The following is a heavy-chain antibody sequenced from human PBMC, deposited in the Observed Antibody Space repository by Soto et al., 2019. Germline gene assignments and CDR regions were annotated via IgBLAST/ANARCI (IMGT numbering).Heavy chain of an antibody. CDR1: GGSGATDNHY. J-gene: IGHJ1*01. V-gene: IGHV4-61*01. D-gene: IGHD6-6*01. Sequence: SKNMSLTCTVSGGSGATDNHYWGGIRQPPGKGLEWIACIYNGRYRKYNPSLKSRVTISTDPSKNKFSLTLDSVSAADTAVYYCSIDCIPNSSSPYGICHCRPGTSVTVSS. CDR2: IYNGRYR. CDR3: SIDCIPNSSSPYGICH.